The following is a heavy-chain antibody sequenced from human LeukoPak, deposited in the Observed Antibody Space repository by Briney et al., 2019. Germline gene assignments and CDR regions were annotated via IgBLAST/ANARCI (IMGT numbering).Heavy chain of an antibody. V-gene: IGHV4-59*08. J-gene: IGHJ3*02. D-gene: IGHD6-25*01. CDR3: ARSAIDAFDI. CDR1: GGSISSYY. Sequence: SETLSLTCTVSGGSISSYYWSWIRQPPGKGLECIGYIYNSGSTNYNPSLKSRVSILVDTSKNQFSLELSSVTAADTAVYYCARSAIDAFDIWGQGTMVTVSS. CDR2: IYNSGST.